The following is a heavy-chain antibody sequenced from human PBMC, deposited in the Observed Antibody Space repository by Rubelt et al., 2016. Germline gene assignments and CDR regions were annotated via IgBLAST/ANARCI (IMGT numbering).Heavy chain of an antibody. D-gene: IGHD4-23*01. CDR2: INAGNGNT. CDR1: GYTFTNYP. Sequence: QVQLVQSGAEVKKPGASVKVSCKDSGYTFTNYPMHWLRQAPGTRLEWMGWINAGNGNTKYSKKFQGRVTITMDTSASTAYMELSSLRSEETAVYYCARDTVDTYIPYYFDYWGQGTLVTVSS. CDR3: ARDTVDTYIPYYFDY. J-gene: IGHJ4*02. V-gene: IGHV1-3*01.